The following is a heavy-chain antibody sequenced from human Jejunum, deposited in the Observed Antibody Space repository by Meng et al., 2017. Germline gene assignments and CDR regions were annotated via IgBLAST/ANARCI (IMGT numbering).Heavy chain of an antibody. J-gene: IGHJ5*01. CDR2: INPSGDNI. Sequence: ASVKVSCKASGYTFTNSYIHWVRQAPGQGLEWMGVINPSGDNIVYAHEFQGRVTLTSDMSTGTVYMEVSSLRSEDTAIYYCARDHSHGDDWYGWWFDPWGQGTLVTVSS. D-gene: IGHD3-9*01. V-gene: IGHV1-46*01. CDR3: ARDHSHGDDWYGWWFDP. CDR1: GYTFTNSY.